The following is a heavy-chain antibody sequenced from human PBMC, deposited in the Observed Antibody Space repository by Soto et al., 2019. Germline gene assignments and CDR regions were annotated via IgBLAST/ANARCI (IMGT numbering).Heavy chain of an antibody. J-gene: IGHJ4*02. CDR2: IRSKAYGGTT. Sequence: PGGSLRLSCTASGFTFGDYAMSWFRQAPGKGLEWVGFIRSKAYGGTTEYAASVKGRFTISRDDSKSIAYLQMDSLKTEDTAVYYCTRDLEGVVVVVPAAKFWGQGTLVTVSS. V-gene: IGHV3-49*03. CDR3: TRDLEGVVVVVPAAKF. CDR1: GFTFGDYA. D-gene: IGHD2-2*01.